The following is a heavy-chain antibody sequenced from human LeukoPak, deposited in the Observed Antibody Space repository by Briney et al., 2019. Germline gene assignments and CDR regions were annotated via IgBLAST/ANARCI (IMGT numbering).Heavy chain of an antibody. V-gene: IGHV5-51*01. CDR2: IYPGDSDT. Sequence: GESLKISCKGSGYSFTSYWIGWVRQMPGKGLEWMGIIYPGDSDTRYSPSFQGQVTISADKSISTAYLQWSSLKASDTAMYYCARLISYCGGDCYSYGMDVWGQGTTVTVSS. CDR1: GYSFTSYW. CDR3: ARLISYCGGDCYSYGMDV. J-gene: IGHJ6*02. D-gene: IGHD2-21*02.